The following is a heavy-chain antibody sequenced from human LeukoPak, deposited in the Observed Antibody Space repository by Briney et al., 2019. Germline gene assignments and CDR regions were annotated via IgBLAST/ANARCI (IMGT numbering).Heavy chain of an antibody. CDR2: IKSKTDGGTT. Sequence: GGSLRLSCAASGFTFNNAWMSWVRQAPGKGLEWVGRIKSKTDGGTTDYAAPVKGRFTISRDDSKNTLYLRLDGLKTEDTAVYYCTTDDNSGLSDYWGQGTLVTVSS. D-gene: IGHD3-22*01. V-gene: IGHV3-15*01. CDR3: TTDDNSGLSDY. CDR1: GFTFNNAW. J-gene: IGHJ4*02.